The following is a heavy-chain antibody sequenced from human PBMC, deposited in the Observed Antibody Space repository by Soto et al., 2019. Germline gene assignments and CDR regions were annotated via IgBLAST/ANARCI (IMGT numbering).Heavy chain of an antibody. J-gene: IGHJ3*02. V-gene: IGHV1-18*04. Sequence: ASVKVSCKASGYTFTNYGVNWVRQAPGQGLEWMGWISGYNGNTYYAQKLQGRVTMTTDTSTSTAYMELRSLRSDDTAVYYCARVGGSSDAFDIWGQGTMVTVSS. CDR1: GYTFTNYG. CDR2: ISGYNGNT. D-gene: IGHD1-26*01. CDR3: ARVGGSSDAFDI.